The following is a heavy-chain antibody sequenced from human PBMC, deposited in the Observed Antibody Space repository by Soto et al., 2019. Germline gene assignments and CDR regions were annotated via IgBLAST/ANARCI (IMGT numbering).Heavy chain of an antibody. Sequence: PGGSLRLSCAASEFTFSNYAMAWVRHAPGKGLEWVSSISDNGGTTYYADSVKGRFTISRDNSKTTLYLQMNSLRAEDTAVYFCLKDPQQLIDYFDYWGQGTQVTGSS. CDR1: EFTFSNYA. V-gene: IGHV3-23*01. D-gene: IGHD6-13*01. CDR3: LKDPQQLIDYFDY. J-gene: IGHJ4*02. CDR2: ISDNGGTT.